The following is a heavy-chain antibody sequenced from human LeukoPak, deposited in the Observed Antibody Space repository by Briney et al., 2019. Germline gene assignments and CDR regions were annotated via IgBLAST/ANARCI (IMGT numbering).Heavy chain of an antibody. CDR3: AKGIATSGTSPPFDY. CDR1: EFTFSTYW. CDR2: IKQDGSEK. J-gene: IGHJ4*02. D-gene: IGHD6-13*01. V-gene: IGHV3-7*03. Sequence: GGSLRLSCAASEFTFSTYWMSWVRQAPGKGLEWVADIKQDGSEKYYVDSVKGRFTISRQNAKNSVFLQMNSLRAEDAAVYYCAKGIATSGTSPPFDYWGQGTLVTVSS.